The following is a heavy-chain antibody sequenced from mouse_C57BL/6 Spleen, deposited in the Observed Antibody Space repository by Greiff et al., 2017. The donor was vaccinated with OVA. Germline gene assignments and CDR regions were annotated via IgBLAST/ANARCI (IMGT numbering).Heavy chain of an antibody. J-gene: IGHJ4*01. CDR1: GFSLTSYA. CDR3: ARNSDYSPYYAMDY. V-gene: IGHV2-9-1*01. Sequence: VKVVESGPGLVAPSQSLSITCTVSGFSLTSYAISWVRQPPGKGLEWLGVIWTGGGTNYNSALKSRLSISKDNSKSQVFLKMNSLQTDDTARYYCARNSDYSPYYAMDYWGQGTSVTVSS. D-gene: IGHD2-12*01. CDR2: IWTGGGT.